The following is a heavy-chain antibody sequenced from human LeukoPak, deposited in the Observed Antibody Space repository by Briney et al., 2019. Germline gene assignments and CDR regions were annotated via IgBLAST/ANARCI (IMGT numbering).Heavy chain of an antibody. Sequence: GRSLRLSCAASGFTYSSYAMHWVRQDPGKGLEWVAVISYDGSNKYYADSVKGRFTISRDNSKNTLYLQMNSLRAEDTAVYYCASGGFGELTDAFDIWGQGTMVTVSS. CDR1: GFTYSSYA. J-gene: IGHJ3*02. CDR3: ASGGFGELTDAFDI. D-gene: IGHD3-10*01. CDR2: ISYDGSNK. V-gene: IGHV3-30*04.